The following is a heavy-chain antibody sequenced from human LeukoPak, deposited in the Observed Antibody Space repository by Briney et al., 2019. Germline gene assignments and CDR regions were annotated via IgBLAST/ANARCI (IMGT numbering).Heavy chain of an antibody. J-gene: IGHJ4*02. V-gene: IGHV3-73*01. Sequence: GGSLKISCAASGFSFADSAVHWVRQPSGKGLEWVGCIRTRYNNYQTIYGASVRGRFVITRDDSGSTASLQMNSLQTEETAIYYCISHLEWVAPDSWGQGALVTVSS. CDR3: ISHLEWVAPDS. D-gene: IGHD6-19*01. CDR1: GFSFADSA. CDR2: IRTRYNNYQT.